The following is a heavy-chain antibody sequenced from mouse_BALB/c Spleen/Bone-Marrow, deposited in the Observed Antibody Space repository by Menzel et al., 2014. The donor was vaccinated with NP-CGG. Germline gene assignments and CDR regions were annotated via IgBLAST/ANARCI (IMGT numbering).Heavy chain of an antibody. Sequence: QVQLQQPGPQLVRPGASVKISCKASDYSFTSYWMHWVKQRPGQGLEWIGMIDPSDSETRLNQKFKDKATLTVDKSSSTAYMQLSSPTSEDSAVYYCARGDDGYYGDYWGQGTTLTVSS. CDR3: ARGDDGYYGDY. J-gene: IGHJ2*01. CDR1: DYSFTSYW. D-gene: IGHD2-3*01. V-gene: IGHV1S126*01. CDR2: IDPSDSET.